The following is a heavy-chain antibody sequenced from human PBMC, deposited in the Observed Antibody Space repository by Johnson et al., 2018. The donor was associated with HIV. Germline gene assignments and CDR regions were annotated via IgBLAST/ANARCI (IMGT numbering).Heavy chain of an antibody. J-gene: IGHJ3*01. Sequence: VQLVESGGGLVQPGGSLRLSCAASGFTVRSNYMSWVRQAPGKGLEWVSVIYSGGSTYYADSVMGRFTISRDNSKNTLYLQMNSLRAEYTAVYYCAKAPPLSTYDYDAFDVWGQGTMVTVSS. V-gene: IGHV3-66*01. CDR1: GFTVRSNY. CDR3: AKAPPLSTYDYDAFDV. CDR2: IYSGGST. D-gene: IGHD5-12*01.